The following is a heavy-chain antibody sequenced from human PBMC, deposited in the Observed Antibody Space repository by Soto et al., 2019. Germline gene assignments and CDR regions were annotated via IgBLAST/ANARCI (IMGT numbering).Heavy chain of an antibody. D-gene: IGHD5-18*01. CDR3: ARGRGDTAMAWYY. CDR2: IYYSGST. Sequence: QVQLQESGPGLVKPSETLSLTCTVSGGSISSYYWSWIRQSPGKGLEWIGYIYYSGSTKYNPSLKSRVIISVDTSKNQFSLKLSSVTAADTAVYYCARGRGDTAMAWYYWGQGTLVTVSS. J-gene: IGHJ4*02. V-gene: IGHV4-59*01. CDR1: GGSISSYY.